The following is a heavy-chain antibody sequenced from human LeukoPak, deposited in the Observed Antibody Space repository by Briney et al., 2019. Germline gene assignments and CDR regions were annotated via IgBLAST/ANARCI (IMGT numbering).Heavy chain of an antibody. J-gene: IGHJ5*02. CDR3: ARDWVTPPSNWFDP. CDR2: INPNSGGT. CDR1: GYTFTGYY. V-gene: IGHV1-2*02. Sequence: ASVKVSCKASGYTFTGYYMHWVRQAPGQGLEWMGWINPNSGGTNYAQKFQGRVTMTRDTSISTAYMELSRLRSDDTAVYYCARDWVTPPSNWFDPWGQGTLVTVSS. D-gene: IGHD4-23*01.